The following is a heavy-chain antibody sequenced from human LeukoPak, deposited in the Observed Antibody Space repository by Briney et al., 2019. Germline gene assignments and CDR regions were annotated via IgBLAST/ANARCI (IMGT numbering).Heavy chain of an antibody. Sequence: GSLRLPCAASGFPFSSYAMSWVRQAPGKGLEWVSAISGSGGSTYYADSVKGRFTISRDNSKNTLYLQMNSLRAEDTAVYYCAKRGVVVAADDYWGQGTLVTVSS. CDR1: GFPFSSYA. D-gene: IGHD2-15*01. CDR3: AKRGVVVAADDY. J-gene: IGHJ4*02. CDR2: ISGSGGST. V-gene: IGHV3-23*01.